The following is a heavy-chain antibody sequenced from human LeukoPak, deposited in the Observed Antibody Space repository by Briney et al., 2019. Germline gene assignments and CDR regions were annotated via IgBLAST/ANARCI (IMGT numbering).Heavy chain of an antibody. D-gene: IGHD6-19*01. Sequence: GGSLRLSCEASGFTFNTYAIYWVRQAPGKGREWVSGICGSGGCTYYADTVKGRFTISRDNSKNTVYLQMNTLAADDTAVYYCAKTTVGYSSGRYPGWPADCWGQGTLVTVSS. CDR1: GFTFNTYA. CDR3: AKTTVGYSSGRYPGWPADC. CDR2: ICGSGGCT. J-gene: IGHJ4*02. V-gene: IGHV3-23*01.